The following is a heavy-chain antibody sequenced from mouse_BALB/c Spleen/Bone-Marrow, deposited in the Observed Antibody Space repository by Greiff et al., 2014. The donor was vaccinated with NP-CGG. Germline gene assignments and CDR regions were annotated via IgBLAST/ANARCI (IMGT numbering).Heavy chain of an antibody. CDR1: GYTFTDYA. J-gene: IGHJ4*01. V-gene: IGHV1S137*01. CDR2: ISTYYGDA. D-gene: IGHD2-1*01. CDR3: ASGNYYYAMDY. Sequence: QVQLQQPGAELVRPGVSVKISCKGSGYTFTDYAMHWVKQSHAKSLEWIGVISTYYGDASYNQKFKGKATMTVDKSPSTAYMELARLTSEDSAIYYCASGNYYYAMDYWGQGTSVTVSS.